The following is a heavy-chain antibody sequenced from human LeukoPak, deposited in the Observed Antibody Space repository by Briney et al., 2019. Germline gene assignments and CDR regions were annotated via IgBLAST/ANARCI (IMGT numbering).Heavy chain of an antibody. CDR2: MNPNSGNT. J-gene: IGHJ4*02. Sequence: ASVKVSCKASGYTFTSYDINWVRQATGQGLEWMGWMNPNSGNTGYAQKFQGRVTMTRNTSISTAYMELSSPRSEDTAVYYCAREGDYYGSGDQGYWGQGTLVTVSS. V-gene: IGHV1-8*01. CDR1: GYTFTSYD. CDR3: AREGDYYGSGDQGY. D-gene: IGHD3-10*01.